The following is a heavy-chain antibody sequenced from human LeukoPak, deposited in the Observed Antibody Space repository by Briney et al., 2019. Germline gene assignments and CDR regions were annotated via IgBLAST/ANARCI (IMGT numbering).Heavy chain of an antibody. J-gene: IGHJ4*02. CDR2: TYYRSKWSK. Sequence: SQTLSLTCAISGDSVSSNSAAWNWIRQSPSRGLEWLGRTYYRSKWSKDYAVSVKSRITINPDTCNNQLSLQLNSVTPEDTAVYYCARSLDTDLREWGQGTLVTVSS. V-gene: IGHV6-1*01. CDR1: GDSVSSNSAA. CDR3: ARSLDTDLRE. D-gene: IGHD5-18*01.